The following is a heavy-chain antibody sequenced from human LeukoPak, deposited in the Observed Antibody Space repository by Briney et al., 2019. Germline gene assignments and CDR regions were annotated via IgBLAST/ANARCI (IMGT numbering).Heavy chain of an antibody. J-gene: IGHJ4*02. CDR2: INPNSGGT. Sequence: ASVKVSCKASGYTFTGYYMHWVRQAPGQGLEWMGWINPNSGGTNYAQKFQGWVTMTRDTSISTAYMELSRLRPDDTAVYYCAREGSWFGGGYFDYWGQGTLVTVSS. D-gene: IGHD3-10*01. V-gene: IGHV1-2*04. CDR1: GYTFTGYY. CDR3: AREGSWFGGGYFDY.